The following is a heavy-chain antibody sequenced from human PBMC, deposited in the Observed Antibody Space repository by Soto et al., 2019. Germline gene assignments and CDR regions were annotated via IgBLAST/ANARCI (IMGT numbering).Heavy chain of an antibody. Sequence: GGSLRLSCAASGFTFSSYAMSWVRQAPGKGLQWVSAISGSGVSTYYADSVKGRFTISRDNSKNTLYLQMNSLRAEDTAVYYCAKEGEHSSGWANFDYWGQGTLVTVSS. J-gene: IGHJ4*02. CDR1: GFTFSSYA. D-gene: IGHD6-19*01. CDR2: ISGSGVST. V-gene: IGHV3-23*01. CDR3: AKEGEHSSGWANFDY.